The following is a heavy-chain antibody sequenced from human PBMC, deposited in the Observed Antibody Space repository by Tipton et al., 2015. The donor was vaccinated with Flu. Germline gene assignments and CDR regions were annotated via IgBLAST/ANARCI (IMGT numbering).Heavy chain of an antibody. CDR3: ARDGYNWGSFAY. CDR2: IYYSGST. CDR1: GGSISSYY. D-gene: IGHD5-24*01. J-gene: IGHJ4*02. Sequence: TLSLTCTVSGGSISSYYWSWIRQPPGKGLEWIGYIYYSGSTNYNPSHKSRVTISVDTSKNQFSLKLSSVTAADTAVYYCARDGYNWGSFAYWGQGTLVTVSS. V-gene: IGHV4-59*12.